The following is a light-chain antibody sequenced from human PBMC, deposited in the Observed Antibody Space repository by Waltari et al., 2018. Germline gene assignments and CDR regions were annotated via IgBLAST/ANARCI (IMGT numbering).Light chain of an antibody. CDR2: AAS. V-gene: IGKV1-12*01. J-gene: IGKJ4*01. CDR1: QGISTW. Sequence: DIQMTQSPSSVSASVGDSVTITCRACQGISTWLAWFQQKPGKAPKLLIYAASSLQSGVPSRFSGSGSGTDFTLTINSLQPDDFATYYCQQANSLPVTFGGGTKVEIK. CDR3: QQANSLPVT.